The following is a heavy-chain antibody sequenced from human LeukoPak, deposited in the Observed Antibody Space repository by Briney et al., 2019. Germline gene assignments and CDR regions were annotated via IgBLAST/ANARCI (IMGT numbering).Heavy chain of an antibody. CDR1: GVSISSSSYY. D-gene: IGHD6-19*01. CDR3: ARARVAGTGEGAFDI. V-gene: IGHV4-39*01. CDR2: IYSSGST. Sequence: ETLSLTCNVSGVSISSSSYYWGWIRQPPGKGLEWIGSIYSSGSTYYNSSLKSRVTISIDTSKNQVSLKMSSVTAADTAVYYCARARVAGTGEGAFDIWGQGTMVTVSS. J-gene: IGHJ3*02.